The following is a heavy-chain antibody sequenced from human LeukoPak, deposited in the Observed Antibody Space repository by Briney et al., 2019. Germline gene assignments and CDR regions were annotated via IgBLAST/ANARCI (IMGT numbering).Heavy chain of an antibody. Sequence: SVKVSCKASGGTFSSYAISWVRQAPGQGLEWMGGINPIFGTANYAQKFQGRVTITADESTSTAYMELSSLRSEDTAVYYCARGTPETYCSSTSCYTLFDYWGQGTLVTVSS. CDR3: ARGTPETYCSSTSCYTLFDY. D-gene: IGHD2-2*02. J-gene: IGHJ4*02. CDR1: GGTFSSYA. V-gene: IGHV1-69*13. CDR2: INPIFGTA.